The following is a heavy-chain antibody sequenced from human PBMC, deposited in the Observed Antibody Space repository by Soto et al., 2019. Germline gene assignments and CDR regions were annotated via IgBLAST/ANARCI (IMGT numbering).Heavy chain of an antibody. CDR1: GESFSGYI. D-gene: IGHD6-19*01. Sequence: QVQLQQSGAGLLKPSETLSLTCAVYGESFSGYIWTWIRQTPGKGLQWIGQINHSGSAYYNPSLKSRVTISVHTSSSQFSLELSSVTAADTAVYYCARGLITGSHYSGGWYYFDSWGQGTQVTVSS. J-gene: IGHJ4*02. CDR3: ARGLITGSHYSGGWYYFDS. CDR2: INHSGSA. V-gene: IGHV4-34*01.